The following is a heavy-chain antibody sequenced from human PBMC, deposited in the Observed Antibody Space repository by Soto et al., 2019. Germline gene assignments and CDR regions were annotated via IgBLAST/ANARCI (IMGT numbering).Heavy chain of an antibody. CDR3: ARDADRQQLGRDPQRYYYAMDV. CDR2: IIPIFGPA. J-gene: IGHJ6*02. CDR1: GGTFNTYA. D-gene: IGHD6-13*01. V-gene: IGHV1-69*13. Sequence: SVKVSCKASGGTFNTYAFSWVRQAPGQGLEWMGGIIPIFGPANHAKRYQDRVTITADQSTRTIYMELSSLKSEDPAVYYGARDADRQQLGRDPQRYYYAMDVWGQGTTVTVSS.